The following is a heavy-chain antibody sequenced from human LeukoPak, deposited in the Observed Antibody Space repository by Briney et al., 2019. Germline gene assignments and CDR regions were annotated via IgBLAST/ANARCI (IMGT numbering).Heavy chain of an antibody. D-gene: IGHD6-19*01. CDR3: AKAEREWLARRGGFQDY. Sequence: GGSLRLSCAASGFTFSSYGMHWVRQAPGKGLEWVAVISYDGSNKYYADSVKGRFTISRDNSKNTLYLQMNSLRAEDTAVYYCAKAEREWLARRGGFQDYWGQGTLVTVSS. CDR1: GFTFSSYG. CDR2: ISYDGSNK. J-gene: IGHJ4*02. V-gene: IGHV3-30*18.